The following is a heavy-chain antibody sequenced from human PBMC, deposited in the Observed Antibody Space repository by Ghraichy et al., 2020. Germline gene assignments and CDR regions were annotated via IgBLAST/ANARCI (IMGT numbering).Heavy chain of an antibody. J-gene: IGHJ6*03. V-gene: IGHV4-59*08. D-gene: IGHD6-6*01. CDR3: ATSGGIAARDYYYYYMDV. CDR2: IYYSGST. Sequence: SETLSLTCTVNGGSISNYYWSWIRQPPGKGLEWVGYIYYSGSTNYNPSLKSRVTISVDTSKNQFSLKLSSVTAADTAVYYCATSGGIAARDYYYYYMDVWGKGTTVTVSS. CDR1: GGSISNYY.